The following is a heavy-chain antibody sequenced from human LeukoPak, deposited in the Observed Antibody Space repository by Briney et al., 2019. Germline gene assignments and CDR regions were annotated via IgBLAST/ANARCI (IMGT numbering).Heavy chain of an antibody. V-gene: IGHV2-26*01. D-gene: IGHD3-16*01. Sequence: SGPTLVSPTETLTLTCTVSGFSLSNARMGVSWIRQPPGKALEWLAHIFSNDGRSYNTSLKSRLTISKDTSKSQVVLTMTNMDPVDTATYYCARGGVGSYYYYYGMDVWGQGTTVTVSS. J-gene: IGHJ6*02. CDR2: IFSNDGR. CDR1: GFSLSNARMG. CDR3: ARGGVGSYYYYYGMDV.